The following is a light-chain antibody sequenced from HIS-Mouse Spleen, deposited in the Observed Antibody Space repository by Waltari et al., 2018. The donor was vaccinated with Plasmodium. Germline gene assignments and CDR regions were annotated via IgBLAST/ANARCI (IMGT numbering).Light chain of an antibody. CDR3: QAWDSSVV. Sequence: SYELTQPPSVSVSPGQTASIPCSGDKLGDKYACWYQQKPCQSPVLVIYQDSKRPSGIPERFSGSNSGNTATLTISGTQAMDEADYYCQAWDSSVVFGGGTKLTVL. V-gene: IGLV3-1*01. J-gene: IGLJ2*01. CDR2: QDS. CDR1: KLGDKY.